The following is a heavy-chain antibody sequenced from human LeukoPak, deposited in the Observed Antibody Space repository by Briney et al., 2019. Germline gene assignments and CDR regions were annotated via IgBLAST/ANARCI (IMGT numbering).Heavy chain of an antibody. Sequence: GGSLRLSCAASGFIFEDYTMHWVRQVPGKTLEWVSLVNWHGTTYYADSLKGRFTVSRDNSKNSLYLQMDSLRTEDTAFYYCAKDLTYESSGSVIDNWGLGTLVTVSS. J-gene: IGHJ4*02. CDR3: AKDLTYESSGSVIDN. CDR2: VNWHGTT. CDR1: GFIFEDYT. V-gene: IGHV3-43*01. D-gene: IGHD3-22*01.